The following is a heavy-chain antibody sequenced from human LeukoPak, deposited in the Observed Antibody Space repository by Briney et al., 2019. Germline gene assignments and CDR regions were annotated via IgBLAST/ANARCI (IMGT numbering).Heavy chain of an antibody. Sequence: GGSLRLPCAASGFTFSSYAKSWVRQAPGKGLEWVSAISGSGGSTYYADSVKGRFTISRDNSKNTLYLQMNSLRAEDTAVYYCAKDAGILGVAPGDYWGQGTLVTVSS. CDR3: AKDAGILGVAPGDY. J-gene: IGHJ4*02. V-gene: IGHV3-23*01. CDR2: ISGSGGST. D-gene: IGHD6-19*01. CDR1: GFTFSSYA.